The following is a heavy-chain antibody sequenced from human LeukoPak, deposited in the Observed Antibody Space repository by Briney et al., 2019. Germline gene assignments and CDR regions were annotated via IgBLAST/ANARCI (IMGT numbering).Heavy chain of an antibody. J-gene: IGHJ4*02. V-gene: IGHV4-61*01. CDR3: AGEDSSGYLGY. CDR2: IYYSGST. Sequence: SETLSLTCTVSGGSVSSNIYYWNWIRQPPGKGLEWIGHIYYSGSTNYNPSLKSRVTISVDTSKNQFSLKLTSLTAADTAVYYCAGEDSSGYLGYWGQGTLVTVSS. D-gene: IGHD3-22*01. CDR1: GGSVSSNIYY.